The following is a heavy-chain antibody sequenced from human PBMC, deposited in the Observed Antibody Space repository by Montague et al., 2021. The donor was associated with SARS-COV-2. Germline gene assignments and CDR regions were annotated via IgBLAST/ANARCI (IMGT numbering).Heavy chain of an antibody. CDR1: FFSISIIIYY. CDR2: IYYSGST. CDR3: VEIVGAADY. V-gene: IGHV4-39*01. J-gene: IGHJ4*02. Sequence: LSLPFPFSFFSISIIIYYWGWIRQPPGKGLEWIGSIYYSGSTYYNPSLKSRVTISVDTSKNQFSLKLSSVTAADTAVYYCVEIVGAADYWGQGTLVTVSS. D-gene: IGHD1-26*01.